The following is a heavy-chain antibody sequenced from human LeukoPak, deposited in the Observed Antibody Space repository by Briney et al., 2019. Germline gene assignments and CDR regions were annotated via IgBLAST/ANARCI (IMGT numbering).Heavy chain of an antibody. CDR2: DGSGT. CDR3: ARARWYSCDY. D-gene: IGHD5-24*01. V-gene: IGHV3-74*01. CDR1: GFTFSGHW. J-gene: IGHJ4*02. Sequence: PGGSLRLSCAVSGFTFSGHWMFWVRQAPGKGLEWVSSDGSGTGYTDSLKGRFTVSRDNARNTLYLQMNSLRAEDTAVYYCARARWYSCDYWGQGTLVTVSS.